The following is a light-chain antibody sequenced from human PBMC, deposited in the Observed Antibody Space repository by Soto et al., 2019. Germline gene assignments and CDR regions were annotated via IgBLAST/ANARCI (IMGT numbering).Light chain of an antibody. CDR2: KAS. CDR3: QEYDSYPVG. J-gene: IGKJ1*01. V-gene: IGKV1-5*03. Sequence: DIQMTQSPSTLSASVGDRVTITCRASQSISSWLAWYQHKPGKAPKLLIYKASSLESGVPSRFSGSGSGTEFSLTIRGLQPDDFATYYCQEYDSYPVGFGQGTKVEIK. CDR1: QSISSW.